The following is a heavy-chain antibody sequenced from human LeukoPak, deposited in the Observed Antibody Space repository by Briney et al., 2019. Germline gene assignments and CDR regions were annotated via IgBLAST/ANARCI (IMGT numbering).Heavy chain of an antibody. V-gene: IGHV3-30*15. CDR2: ISTDGNHR. Sequence: PGGSLRLSCAASGFSFSAYAMHWVRQAPGKGPEWVALISTDGNHRYYADSVKGRFTISRDNSKNMLFLQVSVLRVEDTAVLFCVRGLAAAGNDGFFDFWGPGTLVTVSS. D-gene: IGHD6-13*01. J-gene: IGHJ4*02. CDR1: GFSFSAYA. CDR3: VRGLAAAGNDGFFDF.